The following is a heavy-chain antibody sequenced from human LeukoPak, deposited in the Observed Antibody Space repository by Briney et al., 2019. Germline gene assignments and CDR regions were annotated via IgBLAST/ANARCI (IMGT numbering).Heavy chain of an antibody. CDR1: GFTFSSYS. CDR2: ISSSSSYI. Sequence: GGSLRLSCVASGFTFSSYSMNWVRQAPGKGLEWVSSISSSSSYIYYADSVKGRFTISRDNAKNSLYLQMNSLRAEDTAVYYCARDTLYYDFWSGYLPSAFDYWGQGTLVTVSS. D-gene: IGHD3-3*01. J-gene: IGHJ4*02. CDR3: ARDTLYYDFWSGYLPSAFDY. V-gene: IGHV3-21*01.